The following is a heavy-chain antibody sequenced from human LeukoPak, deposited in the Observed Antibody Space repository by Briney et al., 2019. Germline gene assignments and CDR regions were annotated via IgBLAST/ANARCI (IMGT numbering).Heavy chain of an antibody. CDR2: ISSSSSYI. CDR1: GFTFDDYG. Sequence: GGSLRLSCAASGFTFDDYGMSWVRQGPGKGLEWVSSISSSSSYIYYADSVKGRFTISRDNAKNSLYLQMNSLRAEDTAVYYCARDEDGSGSYYTWGQGTLVTVSS. J-gene: IGHJ5*02. D-gene: IGHD3-10*01. V-gene: IGHV3-21*01. CDR3: ARDEDGSGSYYT.